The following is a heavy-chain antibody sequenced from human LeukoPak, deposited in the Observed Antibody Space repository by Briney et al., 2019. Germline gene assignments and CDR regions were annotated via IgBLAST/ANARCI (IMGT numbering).Heavy chain of an antibody. CDR2: IKEDGSEK. Sequence: GGPLRLSCAASGFTLSSYWMSWFGQAPGKGLEGVANIKEDGSEKYYVDSVEGRFTISRDNAKNSLYLHMNSLTAEDTAMYYCARDWVAGVPFDAFDIWGQGTMVSVSS. CDR3: ARDWVAGVPFDAFDI. D-gene: IGHD3-10*01. CDR1: GFTLSSYW. V-gene: IGHV3-7*01. J-gene: IGHJ3*02.